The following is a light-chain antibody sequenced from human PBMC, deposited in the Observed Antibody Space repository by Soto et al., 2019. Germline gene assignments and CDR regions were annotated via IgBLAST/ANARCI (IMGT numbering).Light chain of an antibody. CDR3: QQSSVSVT. Sequence: ELVLTQSPGTLSLSPGERATLSCRASQSVTSTYFGWYQQQPVQAPRLLIYGAAKRQSGVPDRFSGGGSMTDFTLTVTSLQPEAFAVYYCQQSSVSVTVGGGTEVDIK. CDR2: GAA. V-gene: IGKV3-20*01. CDR1: QSVTSTY. J-gene: IGKJ4*01.